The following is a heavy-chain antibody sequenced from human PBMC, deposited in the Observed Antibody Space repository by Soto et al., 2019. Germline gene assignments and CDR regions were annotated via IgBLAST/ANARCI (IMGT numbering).Heavy chain of an antibody. D-gene: IGHD1-1*01. Sequence: SVKVSCKASGGTFSSYAISWVRQAPGQGLEWMGGIIPIFGTANYAQKFQGRVTITADKSTSTAYMELSSLRSEDTAVYYCARDGTGTPSYYYYGMDVWGQGTTVTVSS. CDR3: ARDGTGTPSYYYYGMDV. J-gene: IGHJ6*02. V-gene: IGHV1-69*06. CDR2: IIPIFGTA. CDR1: GGTFSSYA.